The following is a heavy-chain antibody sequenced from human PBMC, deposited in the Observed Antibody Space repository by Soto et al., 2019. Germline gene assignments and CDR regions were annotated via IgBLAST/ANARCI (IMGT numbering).Heavy chain of an antibody. D-gene: IGHD5-12*01. CDR3: ARDMPRDGYNPERNLDAVDI. J-gene: IGHJ3*02. V-gene: IGHV4-30-4*01. CDR2: IYYSGST. CDR1: VGSISSGDYY. Sequence: SETLSLTCTVSVGSISSGDYYWSWIRQPPGKGLEWIGYIYYSGSTYYNPSLKSRVTISVDTSKNQFSLKLSSVTAADTAVYYCARDMPRDGYNPERNLDAVDIWGQGTMVTVSS.